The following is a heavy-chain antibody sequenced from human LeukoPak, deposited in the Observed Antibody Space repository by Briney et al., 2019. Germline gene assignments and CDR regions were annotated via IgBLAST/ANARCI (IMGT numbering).Heavy chain of an antibody. Sequence: ASVKVSCKASGYTFTSYGISWVRQAPGQGLEWMGWINPNSGGTNYAQKFQARVTMTRDTSISTAYMELSSLRSDDTAVYYCARPFSIVGARRSFDYWGQGTLVTVSS. CDR2: INPNSGGT. CDR3: ARPFSIVGARRSFDY. J-gene: IGHJ4*02. V-gene: IGHV1-2*02. D-gene: IGHD1-26*01. CDR1: GYTFTSYG.